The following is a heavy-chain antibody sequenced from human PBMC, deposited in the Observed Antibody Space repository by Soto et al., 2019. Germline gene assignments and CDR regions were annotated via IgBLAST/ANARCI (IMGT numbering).Heavy chain of an antibody. J-gene: IGHJ4*02. D-gene: IGHD5-12*01. CDR1: AYSFTTYW. CDR3: ARLPGYTAATHYFDS. Sequence: EVQLVQSGAEVKKPGESLKISCKGSAYSFTTYWIAWVRQMPEKGLEWMGVIYPGDSDARYSPSLQGQVTISVDKSISTAYLQWSSLKASDIAIYYCARLPGYTAATHYFDSWGQGTLVAVSP. CDR2: IYPGDSDA. V-gene: IGHV5-51*01.